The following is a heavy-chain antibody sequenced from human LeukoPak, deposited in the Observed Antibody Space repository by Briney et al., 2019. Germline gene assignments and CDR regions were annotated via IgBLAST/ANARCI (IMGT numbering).Heavy chain of an antibody. CDR2: IYHSGST. D-gene: IGHD6-13*01. J-gene: IGHJ4*02. V-gene: IGHV4-4*02. CDR3: ARGRIAAAGTAFDY. Sequence: PSETLSLTCAVSGGSISSSNWWSWVRQPPGKGLEWIGEIYHSGSTNYNPSLKSRVTISVDKSKNQFSLKLSSVTAAGTAVYYCARGRIAAAGTAFDYWGQGTLVTVSS. CDR1: GGSISSSNW.